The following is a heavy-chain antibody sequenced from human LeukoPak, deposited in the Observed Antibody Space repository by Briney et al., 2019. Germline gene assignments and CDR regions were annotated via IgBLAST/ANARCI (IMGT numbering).Heavy chain of an antibody. CDR1: GGTFSSYA. CDR2: IIPIFGTA. J-gene: IGHJ4*02. D-gene: IGHD3-22*01. Sequence: SVKVSCKASGGTFSSYAISWVRQAPGQGLEWMGGIIPIFGTANYAQKFQGRVTITTDESTSTAHMELSSLRSEDTAVYYCARKGLAYYDSSGYYYGGEFDYWGQGTLVTVSS. CDR3: ARKGLAYYDSSGYYYGGEFDY. V-gene: IGHV1-69*05.